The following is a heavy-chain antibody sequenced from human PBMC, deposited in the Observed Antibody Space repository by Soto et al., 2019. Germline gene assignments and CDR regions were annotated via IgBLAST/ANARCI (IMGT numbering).Heavy chain of an antibody. CDR1: GGSFSGYY. V-gene: IGHV4-34*01. CDR3: AGLFPYVSSGYRLNY. J-gene: IGHJ4*02. Sequence: SETLSLTCAVYGGSFSGYYWSWIRQPPGKGLEWLGEIYHSGSTNYNPSLKGRVTISVDTSKNQFSLKLKSVTAADTAVFYCAGLFPYVSSGYRLNYLGQGTLVTVSS. D-gene: IGHD3-22*01. CDR2: IYHSGST.